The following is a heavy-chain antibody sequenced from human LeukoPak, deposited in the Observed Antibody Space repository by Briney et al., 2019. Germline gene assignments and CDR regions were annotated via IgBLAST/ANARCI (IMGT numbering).Heavy chain of an antibody. CDR2: INHSGST. Sequence: SETLSLNCAVYGGSFSGYLWSWIRQPPGKGLEWIGEINHSGSTNYNASLKSRVTMSLGTSKNQFSLTLSTVTAADTAVYFCARGCRNPRTTGTKGFDIWGQGTMVTVSS. D-gene: IGHD1-1*01. J-gene: IGHJ3*02. V-gene: IGHV4-34*01. CDR3: ARGCRNPRTTGTKGFDI. CDR1: GGSFSGYL.